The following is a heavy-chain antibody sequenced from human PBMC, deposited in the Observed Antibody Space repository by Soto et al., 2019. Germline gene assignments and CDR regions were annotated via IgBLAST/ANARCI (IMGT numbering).Heavy chain of an antibody. CDR3: AREYSSWGYNWFDP. CDR2: ISSSGSTI. Sequence: GGSLRLSCAASGFTFSSYSMHWVRQAPGKGLEWVSYISSSGSTIYYADSVKGRFTISRDDAKNSLYLQMNSLRAEDTAVYYCAREYSSWGYNWFDPWGQGTLVTVSS. D-gene: IGHD6-13*01. CDR1: GFTFSSYS. J-gene: IGHJ5*02. V-gene: IGHV3-48*04.